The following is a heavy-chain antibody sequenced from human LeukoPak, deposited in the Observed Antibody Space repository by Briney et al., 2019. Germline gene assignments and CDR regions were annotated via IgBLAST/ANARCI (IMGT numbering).Heavy chain of an antibody. CDR3: ARDQLPSQFLEWHYFDY. V-gene: IGHV3-48*03. Sequence: GGSLRLSCAASGFTFSSYEMNWVRQAPGKGLEWVSYISSSGSTIYYADSVKGRFTISRDNAKNSLYLQMNSLRAEDTAVYYCARDQLPSQFLEWHYFDYWGQGTLVTVSS. CDR2: ISSSGSTI. D-gene: IGHD3-3*01. J-gene: IGHJ4*02. CDR1: GFTFSSYE.